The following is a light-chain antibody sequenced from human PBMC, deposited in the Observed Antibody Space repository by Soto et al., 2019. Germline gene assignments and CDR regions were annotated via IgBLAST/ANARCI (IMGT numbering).Light chain of an antibody. J-gene: IGLJ1*01. CDR3: SLYTSENTYV. CDR1: STDFVSYNR. CDR2: EAS. V-gene: IGLV2-18*01. Sequence: QSVPTQPPSVSGSPGQSVTISCTGTSTDFVSYNRVSWYQQPPGTAPKLIISEASNRPSGVPDRFSGSKSGNTASLTISGLQAADEADYYCSLYTSENTYVFGTGTKVTVL.